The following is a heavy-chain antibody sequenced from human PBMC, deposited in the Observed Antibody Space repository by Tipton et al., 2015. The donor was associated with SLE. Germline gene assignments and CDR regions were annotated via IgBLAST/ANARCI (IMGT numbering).Heavy chain of an antibody. CDR1: GFTFSSYG. Sequence: SLRLSCAASGFTFSSYGMHWVRQAPGKGLEWVAFIRYDGSNKYYADSVKGRFTISRDNAKNSLYLQMNSLRAEDTAVYYCARDLGAAAGTTYPDAFDIWGQGTMVTVSS. CDR3: ARDLGAAAGTTYPDAFDI. V-gene: IGHV3-30*02. J-gene: IGHJ3*02. D-gene: IGHD6-13*01. CDR2: IRYDGSNK.